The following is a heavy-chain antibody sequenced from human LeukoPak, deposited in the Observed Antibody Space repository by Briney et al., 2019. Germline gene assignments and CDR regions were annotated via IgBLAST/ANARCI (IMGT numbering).Heavy chain of an antibody. D-gene: IGHD6-19*01. CDR1: GGSISSSD. CDR2: ISSSSSTI. CDR3: ARGPQASGWSTSGLY. V-gene: IGHV3-48*01. J-gene: IGHJ4*02. Sequence: ETLSLTCAVSGGSISSSDRWTWVRQAPGKGLEWVSYISSSSSTINYADSVKGRFTISRDNAKNSLYLQMDSLRAEDTAVYYCARGPQASGWSTSGLYWGQGTLVTVSS.